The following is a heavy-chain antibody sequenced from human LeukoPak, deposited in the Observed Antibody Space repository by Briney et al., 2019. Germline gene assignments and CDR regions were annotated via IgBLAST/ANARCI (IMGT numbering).Heavy chain of an antibody. CDR2: INPNSGGT. J-gene: IGHJ4*02. CDR3: ARNYYDSSGYSFGPDY. V-gene: IGHV1-2*02. CDR1: GYTFTGYY. D-gene: IGHD3-22*01. Sequence: ASVKVSCKASGYTFTGYYMHWVRQAPGQGLEWMGWINPNSGGTNYAQKFQGRVTMTRDTSISTAYMELSRLRSDDTAVYYCARNYYDSSGYSFGPDYWGQGTLVTVSS.